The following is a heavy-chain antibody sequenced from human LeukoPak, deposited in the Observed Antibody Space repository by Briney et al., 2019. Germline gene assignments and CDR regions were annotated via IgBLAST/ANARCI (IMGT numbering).Heavy chain of an antibody. CDR3: AKSLTSSWFPPLHY. D-gene: IGHD6-13*01. V-gene: IGHV3-30*19. CDR1: GFTFSNYG. J-gene: IGHJ4*02. CDR2: ISSDGSNK. Sequence: PGGSLRLSCVASGFTFSNYGMHWVRQAPGKGLEWVAVISSDGSNKYYTDSVKGRFTISRDNSKNTLYLQMNSLRVEDAAVFYCAKSLTSSWFPPLHYWGQGTHVTVSS.